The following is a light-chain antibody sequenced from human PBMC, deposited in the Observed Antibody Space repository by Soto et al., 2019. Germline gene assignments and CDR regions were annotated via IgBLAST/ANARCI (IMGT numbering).Light chain of an antibody. CDR2: AAS. Sequence: DIQMTQSPTSLSASVGDRVTITCRASQGIRNYVAWYQQIPGKAPKLLIYAASTLQSGVPSRFSGSGSGTDFTLTINGLQPEDVATYSCQKYSSVPVFGPGNKSGHQT. CDR1: QGIRNY. J-gene: IGKJ3*01. CDR3: QKYSSVPV. V-gene: IGKV1-27*01.